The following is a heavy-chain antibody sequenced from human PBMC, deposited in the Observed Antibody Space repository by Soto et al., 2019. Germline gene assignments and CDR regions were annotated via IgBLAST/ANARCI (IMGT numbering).Heavy chain of an antibody. D-gene: IGHD3-22*01. Sequence: QVQLVESGGGVVQPGRSLRLSCAASGFTFSSYGMHWVRQAPGKGLEWVAVISYDGSNKYYADSVKGRFTISRDNSKKTLYLQMKSLSAEDKAVYYCAKDSSQYYYDSSGWVDYWGQGTLVTVSS. CDR1: GFTFSSYG. CDR3: AKDSSQYYYDSSGWVDY. J-gene: IGHJ4*02. CDR2: ISYDGSNK. V-gene: IGHV3-30*18.